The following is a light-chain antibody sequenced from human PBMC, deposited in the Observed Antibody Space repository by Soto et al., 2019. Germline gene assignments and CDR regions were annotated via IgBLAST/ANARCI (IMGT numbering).Light chain of an antibody. CDR1: QSVSSY. V-gene: IGKV3-11*01. CDR3: QQRSIWPPYT. CDR2: DAS. J-gene: IGKJ2*01. Sequence: EIVLTQSPATLTLSPGERATLSCRASQSVSSYLAWYQQKPGQAPRLLIYDASNRATGIPARFSGSGSGTDFTLTISSLEPEDLAVYYCQQRSIWPPYTFGQGTKLEIK.